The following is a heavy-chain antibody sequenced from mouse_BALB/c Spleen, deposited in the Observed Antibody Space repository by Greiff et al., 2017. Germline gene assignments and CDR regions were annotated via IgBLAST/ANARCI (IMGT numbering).Heavy chain of an antibody. V-gene: IGHV2-9*02. J-gene: IGHJ4*01. CDR1: GFSLTSYG. CDR2: IWAGGST. Sequence: QVQLKESGPGLVAPSQSLSITCTVSGFSLTSYGVHWVRQPPGKGLEWLGVIWAGGSTNYNSALMSRLSISKDNSKSQVFLKMNSLQTDDTAMYYCARDRGKYYGNPYAMDYWGQGTSVTVSS. D-gene: IGHD2-1*01. CDR3: ARDRGKYYGNPYAMDY.